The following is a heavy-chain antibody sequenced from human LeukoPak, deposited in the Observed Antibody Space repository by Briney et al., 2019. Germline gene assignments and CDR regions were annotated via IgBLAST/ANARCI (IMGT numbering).Heavy chain of an antibody. Sequence: SETLSLTCAVSGYSISSGYYWGWIRQPPGKGLEWIGSIYHSGSTYYNPSLKSRVTISVDTSKNQFSLKLSSVTAADTAVYYCSGGYCTNGVCYTGDYWGHGTLVTVSS. CDR1: GYSISSGYY. D-gene: IGHD2-8*01. CDR2: IYHSGST. J-gene: IGHJ4*01. V-gene: IGHV4-38-2*01. CDR3: SGGYCTNGVCYTGDY.